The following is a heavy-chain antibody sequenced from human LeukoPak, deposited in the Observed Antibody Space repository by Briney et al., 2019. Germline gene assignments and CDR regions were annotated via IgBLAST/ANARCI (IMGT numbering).Heavy chain of an antibody. CDR2: IFTSGST. Sequence: SETLSLTCTVSGGSISSHSWSWIRQPAGKGPEWIGRIFTSGSTYYNPSLKSRVTISVDTSKNQFSLKLSSVTAADTAVYYCARGSITFGGVTPFDYWGQGTLVTVSS. D-gene: IGHD3-16*01. CDR1: GGSISSHS. J-gene: IGHJ4*02. V-gene: IGHV4-4*07. CDR3: ARGSITFGGVTPFDY.